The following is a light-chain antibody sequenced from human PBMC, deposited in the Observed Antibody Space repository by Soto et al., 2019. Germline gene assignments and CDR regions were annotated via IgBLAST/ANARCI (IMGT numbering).Light chain of an antibody. CDR2: GAS. CDR1: QSVSSN. Sequence: MVMTQSPATRSVSPGERATLSCRASQSVSSNLAWYQQKPGQAPRLLIYGASTRATGIPARFSGSGSGTEFTLTISSLQSEDFAVYYCQQYNNWPRTFGQGTKVDIK. V-gene: IGKV3-15*01. J-gene: IGKJ1*01. CDR3: QQYNNWPRT.